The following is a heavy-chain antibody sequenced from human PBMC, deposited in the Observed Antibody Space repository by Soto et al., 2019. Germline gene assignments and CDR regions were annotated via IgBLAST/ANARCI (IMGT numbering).Heavy chain of an antibody. CDR1: GFTFSSYW. D-gene: IGHD6-19*01. V-gene: IGHV3-74*01. CDR2: INSDGSTA. CDR3: ARGGKGQWLVDS. Sequence: GGSLRLSCAASGFTFSSYWLHWVRKAPGKGLVWVSRINSDGSTATYADSVRGRFTISRDNAKNTLYVQMNSLRAEDTAVYYCARGGKGQWLVDSWGQGTLVTVSS. J-gene: IGHJ4*02.